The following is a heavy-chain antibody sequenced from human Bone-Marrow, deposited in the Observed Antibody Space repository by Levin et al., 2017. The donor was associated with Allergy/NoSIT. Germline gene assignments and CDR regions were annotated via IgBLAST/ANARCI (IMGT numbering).Heavy chain of an antibody. CDR2: ISGSGTST. Sequence: PGESLKISCEVSGLTLSNYAVSWVRQAPGKGLEWVSAISGSGTSTFYADFVRGRFTISRDNSRNTLYLQMNSLRDDDAATYYCAVLREVRGAPAYWGQGTLVTVSS. J-gene: IGHJ4*02. D-gene: IGHD3-10*01. V-gene: IGHV3-23*01. CDR3: AVLREVRGAPAY. CDR1: GLTLSNYA.